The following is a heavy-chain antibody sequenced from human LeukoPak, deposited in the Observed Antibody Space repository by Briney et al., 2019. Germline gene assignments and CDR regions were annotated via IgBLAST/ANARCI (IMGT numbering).Heavy chain of an antibody. CDR3: TRVRGLIVATQFVYYGMDV. Sequence: SETLSLTCTVSGDSVTSVGYYWVWIRQHPGKGLEWIGYIYYTGSTSYNPSLKSRVTISVDTSKNQFSLKLSSVTAADTAVYYCTRVRGLIVATQFVYYGMDVWGQGTTVTVSS. CDR1: GDSVTSVGYY. V-gene: IGHV4-61*08. J-gene: IGHJ6*02. D-gene: IGHD5-12*01. CDR2: IYYTGST.